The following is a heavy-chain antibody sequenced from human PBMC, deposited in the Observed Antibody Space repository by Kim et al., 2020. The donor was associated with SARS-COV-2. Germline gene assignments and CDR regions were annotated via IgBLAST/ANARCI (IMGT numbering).Heavy chain of an antibody. CDR3: ARQRGQKAWGYGMDV. Sequence: SETLSLTCTVSGGSISSYYWSWIRQPPGKGLEWIGYIYYSGSTNYNPSLKSRVTISVDTSKNQFSLKLSSVTAADTAVYYCARQRGQKAWGYGMDVWGQGTTVTVSS. CDR1: GGSISSYY. V-gene: IGHV4-59*08. J-gene: IGHJ6*02. CDR2: IYYSGST. D-gene: IGHD1-26*01.